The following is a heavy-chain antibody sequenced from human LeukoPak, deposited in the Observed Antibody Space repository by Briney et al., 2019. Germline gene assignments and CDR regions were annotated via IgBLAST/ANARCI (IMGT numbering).Heavy chain of an antibody. CDR2: VNPGGSSV. Sequence: GGSLRLSCAASGFTFTRYWMHWVRQVPGKGLVWVSRVNPGGSSVTYGDSVKGRFTSSRDNAKNTLYLQMHSLRAEDMAVYYCARGGSYGDYWGQGILVTVSS. CDR3: ARGGSYGDY. D-gene: IGHD3-16*01. V-gene: IGHV3-74*01. CDR1: GFTFTRYW. J-gene: IGHJ4*02.